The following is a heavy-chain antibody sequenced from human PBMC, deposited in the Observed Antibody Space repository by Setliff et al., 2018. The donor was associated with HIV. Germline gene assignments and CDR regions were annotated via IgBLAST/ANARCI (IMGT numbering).Heavy chain of an antibody. CDR3: ARDNRTGYSGGWPLDY. CDR2: INPNSGGT. Sequence: ASVKVSCKASGGTFSSYAISWVRQAPGQGLEWMGWINPNSGGTNYAQKLQGRVTVTRDTPISTAYMEIKKLTSDDTAVYYCARDNRTGYSGGWPLDYWGQGTVVTVSS. V-gene: IGHV1-2*02. D-gene: IGHD5-12*01. CDR1: GGTFSSYA. J-gene: IGHJ4*02.